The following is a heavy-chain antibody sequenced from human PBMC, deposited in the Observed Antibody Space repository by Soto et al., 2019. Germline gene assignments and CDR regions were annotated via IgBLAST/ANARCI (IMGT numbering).Heavy chain of an antibody. J-gene: IGHJ6*02. V-gene: IGHV4-39*01. D-gene: IGHD3-16*01. CDR2: IYYDGST. Sequence: SETLSLTCTVSGASISSSSFYWGWIRQPPGKGLESIANIYYDGSTYYNKSLKSRVTISFDTSKNQFYLKLSSVTDTDKAVYYCASFGDYYYYGMDVWGQGTTVTVS. CDR1: GASISSSSFY. CDR3: ASFGDYYYYGMDV.